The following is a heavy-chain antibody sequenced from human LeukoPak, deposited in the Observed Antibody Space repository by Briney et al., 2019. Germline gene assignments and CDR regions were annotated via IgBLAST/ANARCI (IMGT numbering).Heavy chain of an antibody. D-gene: IGHD6-25*01. CDR1: GYTFTSYD. J-gene: IGHJ4*02. CDR3: AIGLYSSGCIDY. V-gene: IGHV1-8*01. CDR2: TNPNSGNT. Sequence: GPSVTLSRTSSGYTFTSYDINWVRQPPGPGIERMGWTNPNSGNTGYAQKFKGRVTMTRYTSISTAYMELSSLRAEDTAVYYCAIGLYSSGCIDYWGQGTLVTVSS.